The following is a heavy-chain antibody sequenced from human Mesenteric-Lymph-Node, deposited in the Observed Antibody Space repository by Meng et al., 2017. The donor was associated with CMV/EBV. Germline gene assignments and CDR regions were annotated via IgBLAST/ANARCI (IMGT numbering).Heavy chain of an antibody. D-gene: IGHD3-3*01. CDR2: ISYDGSNK. Sequence: CAAAGFTFSSYAMHWVRQAPGKGLGWVAVISYDGSNKYYADPVKGRFTISRDNSKNTLYLQMNSLRAEDTAVYYCARDPGFWSGYCDSWGQGTLVTVSS. J-gene: IGHJ4*02. CDR3: ARDPGFWSGYCDS. CDR1: GFTFSSYA. V-gene: IGHV3-30*04.